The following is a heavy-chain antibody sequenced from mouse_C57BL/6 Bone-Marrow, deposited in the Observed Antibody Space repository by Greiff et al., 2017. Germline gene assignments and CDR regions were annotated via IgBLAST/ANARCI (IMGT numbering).Heavy chain of an antibody. J-gene: IGHJ1*03. CDR1: GYTFTSYG. D-gene: IGHD1-1*01. CDR2: IYPRSGNT. CDR3: ARGYYGSSYVLYWCFDV. V-gene: IGHV1-81*01. Sequence: VQLQQSGAELARPGASVKLSCKASGYTFTSYGISWVKQRTGQGLEWIGEIYPRSGNTYYNEKFKGKATLTADKSSSTAYMELRSLTSEDSAVYFCARGYYGSSYVLYWCFDVWGTGTTVTVSS.